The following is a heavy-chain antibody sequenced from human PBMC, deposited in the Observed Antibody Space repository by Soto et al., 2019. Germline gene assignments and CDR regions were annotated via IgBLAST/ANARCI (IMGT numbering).Heavy chain of an antibody. CDR1: GYTFTGYY. V-gene: IGHV1-2*02. Sequence: GASVKVSCKASGYTFTGYYMHWVRQAPGQGLEWMGWINPNSGGTNYAQKFQGRVTMTRDTSISTAYMELSRLRSDDTAVYYCASAATTEHYYFDSWGQGTPVTVSS. D-gene: IGHD5-12*01. J-gene: IGHJ4*02. CDR3: ASAATTEHYYFDS. CDR2: INPNSGGT.